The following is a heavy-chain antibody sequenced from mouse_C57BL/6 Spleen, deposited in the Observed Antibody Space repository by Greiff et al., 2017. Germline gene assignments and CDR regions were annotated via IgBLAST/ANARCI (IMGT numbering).Heavy chain of an antibody. CDR2: IRSKSSNYAT. J-gene: IGHJ4*01. Sequence: GGGLVQPKGSLKLSCAASGFTFNTYAMLWVRQAPGKGLEWVARIRSKSSNYATYYADSVKDRFTISRDDSQSMLYLQMNNQTTEDTAMYYCVIEDSNYYYYAMDYWGQGTSVTVSS. D-gene: IGHD2-5*01. V-gene: IGHV10-3*01. CDR1: GFTFNTYA. CDR3: VIEDSNYYYYAMDY.